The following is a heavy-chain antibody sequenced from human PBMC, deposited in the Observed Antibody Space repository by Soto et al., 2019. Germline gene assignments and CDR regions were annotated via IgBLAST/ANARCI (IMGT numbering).Heavy chain of an antibody. V-gene: IGHV3-30*18. D-gene: IGHD3-22*01. CDR2: ISYDGSNK. CDR3: AKDGYDSSGFDY. Sequence: GGSLRLSCAASGFTFSSYGMHWVRQAPGKGLEWVAVISYDGSNKYYADSVKGRFTISRDNSKNTLYLQMNSLRAEDTAVYYCAKDGYDSSGFDYWGQGTLVTVSS. J-gene: IGHJ4*02. CDR1: GFTFSSYG.